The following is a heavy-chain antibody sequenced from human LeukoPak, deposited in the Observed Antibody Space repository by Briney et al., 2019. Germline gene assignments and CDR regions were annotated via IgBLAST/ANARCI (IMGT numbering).Heavy chain of an antibody. Sequence: GGSLRLSCAASGFTVSSNYLSWVRQAPGKGLEWVSVIYSGGSTYYADSVKGRFTISRDNSKNTLYLQMNSLRAEDTAVYYCARGEYQLPQGNWGQGTLVTVSS. D-gene: IGHD2-2*01. CDR2: IYSGGST. CDR1: GFTVSSNY. V-gene: IGHV3-66*02. CDR3: ARGEYQLPQGN. J-gene: IGHJ4*02.